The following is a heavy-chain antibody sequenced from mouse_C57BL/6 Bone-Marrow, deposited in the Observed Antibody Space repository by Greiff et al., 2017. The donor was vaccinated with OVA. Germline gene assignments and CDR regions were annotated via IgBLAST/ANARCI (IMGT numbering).Heavy chain of an antibody. D-gene: IGHD1-1*01. Sequence: QVQLKQSGAELVRPGASVTLSCKASGYTFTDYEMHWVKQTPVHGLEWIGAIDPETGGTAYNQKFKGKAILTADKSSSTAYMELRSLTSEDSAVYYCTRGYGSSSYFDYWGQGTTLTVSS. CDR2: IDPETGGT. CDR3: TRGYGSSSYFDY. J-gene: IGHJ2*01. V-gene: IGHV1-15*01. CDR1: GYTFTDYE.